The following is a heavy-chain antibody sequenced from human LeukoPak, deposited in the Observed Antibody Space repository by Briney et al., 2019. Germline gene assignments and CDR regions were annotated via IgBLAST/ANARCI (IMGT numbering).Heavy chain of an antibody. J-gene: IGHJ4*02. CDR2: IKQDGSEK. CDR1: GFTFTNDI. Sequence: GGSLRLSCAASGFTFTNDIMTWVRQAPGKGLEWVANIKQDGSEKYYVDSVKGRLTISRDNAKNSLYLQMNSLRAEDTAVYYCARARFGESFDYWGQGTLVTVSS. V-gene: IGHV3-7*01. CDR3: ARARFGESFDY. D-gene: IGHD3-10*01.